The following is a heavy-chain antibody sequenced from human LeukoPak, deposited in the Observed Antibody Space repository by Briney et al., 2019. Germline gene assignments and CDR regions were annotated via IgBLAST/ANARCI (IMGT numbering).Heavy chain of an antibody. J-gene: IGHJ4*02. CDR3: ARDLAG. V-gene: IGHV3-66*02. D-gene: IGHD6-13*01. Sequence: GGSLRLSCAASGFTVSSNYMSWVRQAPGKGLEWVSVIYSGGSTYYQDSVKVRFTISRDNSKNTLYPQMNSLRAEDTAVYYCARDLAGWGQGTLVTVSS. CDR1: GFTVSSNY. CDR2: IYSGGST.